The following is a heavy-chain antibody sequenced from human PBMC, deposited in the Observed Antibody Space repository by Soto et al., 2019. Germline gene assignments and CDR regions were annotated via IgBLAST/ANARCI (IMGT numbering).Heavy chain of an antibody. V-gene: IGHV4-31*03. CDR3: ARDKTGRRFSEGLDY. J-gene: IGHJ4*02. CDR1: GGSISSGGYY. D-gene: IGHD3-16*01. CDR2: IYYSGST. Sequence: SETLSLTCTVSGGSISSGGYYWSWIRQHLGKGLEWIGYIYYSGSTYYNPSLKSRVTISVDTSKNQFSLKLSSVTAADTAVYYCARDKTGRRFSEGLDYWGQGTLVTVSS.